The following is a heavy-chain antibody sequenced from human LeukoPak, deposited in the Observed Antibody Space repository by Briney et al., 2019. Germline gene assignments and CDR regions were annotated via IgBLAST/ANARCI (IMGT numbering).Heavy chain of an antibody. CDR2: IASKTDGGTT. J-gene: IGHJ4*02. CDR1: GFTFSDYY. Sequence: SGGSLRLSCAASGFTFSDYYMSWIRQAPGKGLEWVGRIASKTDGGTTDYAAPVKGRFTISRDDSKNTLFLQMNSLKTEDTAVYYCTTGIRGDCGQGTLVTVSS. CDR3: TTGIRGD. V-gene: IGHV3-15*04.